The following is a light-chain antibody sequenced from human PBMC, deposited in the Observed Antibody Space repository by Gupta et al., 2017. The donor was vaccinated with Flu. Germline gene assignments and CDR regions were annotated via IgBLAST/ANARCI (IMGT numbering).Light chain of an antibody. V-gene: IGLV3-21*02. J-gene: IGLJ3*02. CDR2: DDD. Sequence: SSALTPPPSVSVAPGQTASLTCGGNNIGGKSVHWYLQKSGQAPVLVVHDDDDRPPGTPVRFSGSKSGNTATLTLSRVEAGDEADYYCQVWGSSSGRVFGGGTKLTVL. CDR1: NIGGKS. CDR3: QVWGSSSGRV.